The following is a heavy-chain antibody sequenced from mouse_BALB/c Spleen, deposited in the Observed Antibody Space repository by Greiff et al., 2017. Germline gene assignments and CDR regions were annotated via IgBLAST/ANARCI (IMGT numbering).Heavy chain of an antibody. CDR3: AEYGNYAMDY. J-gene: IGHJ4*01. CDR1: GFNIKDTY. Sequence: VQLKQSGAELVKPGASVKLSCTASGFNIKDTYMHWVKQRPEQGLEWIGRIDPANGNTKYDPKFQGKATITADTSSNTAYLQLSSLTSEDTAVYYCAEYGNYAMDYWGQGISVTVSS. D-gene: IGHD2-1*01. V-gene: IGHV14-3*02. CDR2: IDPANGNT.